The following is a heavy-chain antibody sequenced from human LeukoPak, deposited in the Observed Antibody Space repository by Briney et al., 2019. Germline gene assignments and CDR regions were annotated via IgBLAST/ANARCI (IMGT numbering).Heavy chain of an antibody. CDR1: GFTFSSYA. J-gene: IGHJ4*02. D-gene: IGHD1-26*01. V-gene: IGHV3-23*01. Sequence: GGSLRLSCAASGFTFSSYAMCWVRQAPGKGLEWVSAISGSGGSTYYADSVKGRFTISRDNSKNTLYLQMNSLRAEDTAVYYCAKGGIVGATTPPHFDYWGQGTLVTVSS. CDR3: AKGGIVGATTPPHFDY. CDR2: ISGSGGST.